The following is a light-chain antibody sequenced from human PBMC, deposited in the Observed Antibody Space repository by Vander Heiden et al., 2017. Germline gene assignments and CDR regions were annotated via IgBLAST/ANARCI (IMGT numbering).Light chain of an antibody. V-gene: IGLV4-69*01. CDR2: LNSDGTH. J-gene: IGLJ3*02. CDR3: QTWGTGIRV. CDR1: SGHSSYA. Sequence: PSASASLGASVKLTCTLSSGHSSYAIAWHQQQPEKGPRYLMKLNSDGTHSKVDGIPDRFSGSSSGAERYLTISSLQSEDEADYYCQTWGTGIRVFGGGTKLTVL.